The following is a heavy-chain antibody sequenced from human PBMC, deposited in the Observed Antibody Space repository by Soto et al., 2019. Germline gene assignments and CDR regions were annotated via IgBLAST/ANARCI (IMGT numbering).Heavy chain of an antibody. CDR2: VYYNGSP. V-gene: IGHV4-39*01. D-gene: IGHD3-16*01. J-gene: IGHJ3*02. CDR3: ARQTYLTYFDI. Sequence: QLQLQESGPGLVKPSETLSLTYTVSPGSIQSSTYYWGWIRQPPGKGLEWIGTVYYNGSPYFNPSLKSRLTLSADPSQNQFSLRLASVTAADTAVYYCARQTYLTYFDIWGQGTMVTVSS. CDR1: PGSIQSSTYY.